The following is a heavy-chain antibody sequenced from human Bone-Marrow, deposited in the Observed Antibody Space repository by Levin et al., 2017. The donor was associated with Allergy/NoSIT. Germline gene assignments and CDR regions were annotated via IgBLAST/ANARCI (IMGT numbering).Heavy chain of an antibody. CDR2: IYYNGNT. V-gene: IGHV4-31*03. CDR1: GDSLSSGYY. D-gene: IGHD4/OR15-4a*01. Sequence: SETLSLTCTVSGDSLSSGYYWTWIRQHPGKGLEWIGYIYYNGNTYYNPSLKSRVTMSVDTSKSQFSLRLNSVTAADTAVYYCARDAVYRGNVDYAHDAFDVWGQGTTVTVSS. CDR3: ARDAVYRGNVDYAHDAFDV. J-gene: IGHJ3*01.